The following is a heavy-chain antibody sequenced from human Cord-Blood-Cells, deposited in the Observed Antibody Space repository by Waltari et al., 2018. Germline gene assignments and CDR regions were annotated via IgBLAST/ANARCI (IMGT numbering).Heavy chain of an antibody. CDR3: ARSPSGVSAFDI. Sequence: QVQLVQSGAEVKKPGSSVKVSCKASGGTFSSYAISWVRQAPGQGLEWMGGIIPIYGTANYAQKFQGRVTSTADESTSTAYMELSSLRAEDTAVYYCARSPSGVSAFDIWGQGTMVTVSS. CDR1: GGTFSSYA. V-gene: IGHV1-69*01. CDR2: IIPIYGTA. J-gene: IGHJ3*02. D-gene: IGHD7-27*01.